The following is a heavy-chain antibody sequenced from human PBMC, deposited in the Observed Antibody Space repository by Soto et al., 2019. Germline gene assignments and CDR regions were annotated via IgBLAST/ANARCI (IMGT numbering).Heavy chain of an antibody. D-gene: IGHD3-9*01. V-gene: IGHV3-43*01. Sequence: RRSCAASGFTFNAYTMHWVRQAPGKGLEWVSLISWDGGITYYGDSVKGRFTVSRDNSDNSLYLQMTSLRSDDTAFYYCAKDSYDILTGQKRYFDSWGQGTMVTVSS. CDR2: ISWDGGIT. J-gene: IGHJ4*02. CDR3: AKDSYDILTGQKRYFDS. CDR1: GFTFNAYT.